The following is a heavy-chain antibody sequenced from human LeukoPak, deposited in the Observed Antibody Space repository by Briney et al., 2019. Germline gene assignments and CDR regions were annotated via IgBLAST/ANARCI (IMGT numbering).Heavy chain of an antibody. CDR3: ARRAGSTGSEYYGMDV. CDR2: IYLDDSDA. Sequence: GESLKISCKGSGYSFANYWIAWVRQMPGKGLEWMGIIYLDDSDARYSPSFQGQVTISADKSFSTAYLQWSSLKASDSAMYYCARRAGSTGSEYYGMDVWGQGTTVTVSS. D-gene: IGHD5-12*01. CDR1: GYSFANYW. V-gene: IGHV5-51*01. J-gene: IGHJ6*02.